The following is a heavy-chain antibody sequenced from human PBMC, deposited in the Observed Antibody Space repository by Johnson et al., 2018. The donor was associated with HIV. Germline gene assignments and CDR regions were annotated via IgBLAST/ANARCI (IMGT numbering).Heavy chain of an antibody. CDR1: GFTFSDYY. D-gene: IGHD6-13*01. V-gene: IGHV3-11*04. J-gene: IGHJ3*02. CDR3: ARDKGSWFDDAFDI. CDR2: ISGSGTTI. Sequence: QMLLVESGGGFVKPGGSLRLSCAASGFTFSDYYMSWIRQAPGKGLEWISYISGSGTTIFYTDSVKGRFAISRDNAKKSLFLRMDSLRAEETAVYYCARDKGSWFDDAFDIWGQGTMVTVSS.